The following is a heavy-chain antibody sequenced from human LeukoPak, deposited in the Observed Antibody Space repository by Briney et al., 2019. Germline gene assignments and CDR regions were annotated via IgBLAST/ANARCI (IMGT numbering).Heavy chain of an antibody. CDR2: ISGSAGRA. Sequence: RAGGSLRLSCAASGFTFSSYAMNWVRQAPGKGLEWVSAISGSAGRAYYADTVKCRFTISRDNSKNTLYLQMNSLRAEDTAVYFFSNEQKTAYDILTGYSDYWGQGTLVTVSS. D-gene: IGHD3-9*01. CDR3: SNEQKTAYDILTGYSDY. V-gene: IGHV3-23*01. J-gene: IGHJ4*02. CDR1: GFTFSSYA.